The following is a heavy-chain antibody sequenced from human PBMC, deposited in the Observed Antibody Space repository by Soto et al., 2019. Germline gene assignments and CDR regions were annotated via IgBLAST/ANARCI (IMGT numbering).Heavy chain of an antibody. CDR1: GGTFSSYA. J-gene: IGHJ6*02. CDR2: IIPIFGTA. V-gene: IGHV1-69*13. CDR3: ARAVAVAGTGPYYYYGMDV. Sequence: EASVKVSCKASGGTFSSYAISWVRQAPGQGLEWMGGIIPIFGTANYAQKFQGRVTITADESTSTAYMELSSLRSEDTAVYYCARAVAVAGTGPYYYYGMDVWGQGTTVTVSS. D-gene: IGHD6-19*01.